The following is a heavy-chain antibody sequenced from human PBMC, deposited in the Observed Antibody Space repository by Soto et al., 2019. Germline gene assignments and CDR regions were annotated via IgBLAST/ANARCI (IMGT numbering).Heavy chain of an antibody. J-gene: IGHJ4*02. CDR3: ARGLSGWY. CDR1: GFTLSSYA. V-gene: IGHV3-30-3*01. D-gene: IGHD6-19*01. CDR2: ISYDGSNK. Sequence: QVQLVESGGGVVQPGRSLRLTCAASGFTLSSYAMHWVRQAPGKGLEWVAVISYDGSNKYYADSVKGRFTISRDNSKNTLYLQMNSLRAEDTAVYYCARGLSGWYWGQGTLVTVSS.